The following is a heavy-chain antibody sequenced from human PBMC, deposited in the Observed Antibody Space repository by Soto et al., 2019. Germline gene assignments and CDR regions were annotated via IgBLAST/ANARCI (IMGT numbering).Heavy chain of an antibody. CDR3: ARERLGYCSGGSCPHFDY. V-gene: IGHV4-59*12. J-gene: IGHJ4*02. CDR1: GGSISSYY. CDR2: IYYSGST. D-gene: IGHD2-15*01. Sequence: SETLSLTCTVSGGSISSYYWSWIRQPPGKGLEWIGYIYYSGSTYYNPSLKSRVTISVDTSKNQFSLKLSSVTAADTAVYYCARERLGYCSGGSCPHFDYWGQGTLVTVSS.